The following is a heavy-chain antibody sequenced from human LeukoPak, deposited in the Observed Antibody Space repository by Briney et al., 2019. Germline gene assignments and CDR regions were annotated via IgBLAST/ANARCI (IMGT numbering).Heavy chain of an antibody. CDR1: GGSISSSSYY. V-gene: IGHV4-39*01. D-gene: IGHD5-24*01. Sequence: SETLSLTCTVSGGSISSSSYYWGWIRQPPGKGLEWIGSIYYSGSTYYNPSLKSRVTISVDTSKNQFSLKLSSVTAADTAVYYCAKGGWLQFQDYWGQGTLVTVSS. J-gene: IGHJ4*02. CDR3: AKGGWLQFQDY. CDR2: IYYSGST.